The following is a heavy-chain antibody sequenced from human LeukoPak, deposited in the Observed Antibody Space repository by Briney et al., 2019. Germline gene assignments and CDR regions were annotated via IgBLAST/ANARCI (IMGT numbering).Heavy chain of an antibody. CDR2: MSTNT. D-gene: IGHD1-1*01. V-gene: IGHV1-18*01. CDR3: ARERESSNTWTAIAY. Sequence: ASAKVSCKTSGYTFTNYGITWVRQAPGQGLEWMAWMSTNTNYARKFQGRVTLTTDTSTSTAYMELRSLRSDDTAVYYCARERESSNTWTAIAYWGQGTLVTVSS. J-gene: IGHJ4*02. CDR1: GYTFTNYG.